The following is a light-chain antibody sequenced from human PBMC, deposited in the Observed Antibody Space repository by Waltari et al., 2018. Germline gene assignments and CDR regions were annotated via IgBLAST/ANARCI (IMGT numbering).Light chain of an antibody. CDR3: ATWDDSLNGVV. CDR1: RSNIGTNT. CDR2: SNN. J-gene: IGLJ2*01. Sequence: QSVLTQPPSASGTPGQGVTISCSGSRSNIGTNTVNWYQQLPVTAPKVLRYSNNQRPSGVPDRFAGSKSGTSASLAVSGLQSEDEGDYYCATWDDSLNGVVFGGGTKLTVL. V-gene: IGLV1-44*01.